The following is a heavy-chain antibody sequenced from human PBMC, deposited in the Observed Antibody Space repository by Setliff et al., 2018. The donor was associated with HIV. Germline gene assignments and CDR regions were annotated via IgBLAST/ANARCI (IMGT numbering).Heavy chain of an antibody. V-gene: IGHV4-39*01. J-gene: IGHJ1*01. CDR3: ASRGIVVMTISMPDEYFVH. CDR2: IYYSGTT. D-gene: IGHD2-21*02. Sequence: SETLSLTCTVSGGSINSDNYYWGWIRQAPGKGLEWIGSIYYSGTTYYNPSLRGRVTISVDTSKNQFSLTLNSVTAADAAIYYCASRGIVVMTISMPDEYFVHWGHGTLVTVSS. CDR1: GGSINSDNYY.